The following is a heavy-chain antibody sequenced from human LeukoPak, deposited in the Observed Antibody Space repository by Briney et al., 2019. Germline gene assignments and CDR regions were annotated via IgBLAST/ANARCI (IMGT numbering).Heavy chain of an antibody. V-gene: IGHV6-1*01. CDR1: GDSVSSINGA. D-gene: IGHD6-19*01. J-gene: IGHJ4*02. CDR3: ARDVATTGWYTFDY. CDR2: TYYRSKWYS. Sequence: QTLSLTCAISGDSVSSINGAWNWVRQSPSRGLEWLGRTYYRSKWYSDYAVPIQGRISINPDTSKNQFTLHLFSVTPDDTAVYYCARDVATTGWYTFDYWGQGTRVTVSS.